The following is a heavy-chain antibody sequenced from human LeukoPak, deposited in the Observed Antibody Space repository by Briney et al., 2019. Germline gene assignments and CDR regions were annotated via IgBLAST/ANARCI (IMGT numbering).Heavy chain of an antibody. CDR2: INPNSGGT. Sequence: VASVKVSCKASGYTFTSYYMHWVRQAPGQGLEWMGWINPNSGGTNYAQKFQGRVTMTRDTSISTAYMELSRRRSDDTAVYYCAKGYDSSGYYPGYWGQGTLVTVSS. D-gene: IGHD3-22*01. CDR1: GYTFTSYY. J-gene: IGHJ4*02. V-gene: IGHV1-2*02. CDR3: AKGYDSSGYYPGY.